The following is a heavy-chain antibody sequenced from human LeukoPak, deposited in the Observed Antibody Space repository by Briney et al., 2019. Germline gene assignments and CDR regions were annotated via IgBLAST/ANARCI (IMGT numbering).Heavy chain of an antibody. V-gene: IGHV3-30*02. J-gene: IGHJ6*03. CDR2: IRYDGSNK. Sequence: GGSLRLSCAASGFTFSSYGMHWVRQAPGKGLEWVAFIRYDGSNKYYADSVKGRFTISRDNSKTTLYLQMNSLRAEHTAVYYCAKEGQIRNFWTGYCLYCYMDVWGKGTTVTVSS. CDR1: GFTFSSYG. D-gene: IGHD3/OR15-3a*01. CDR3: AKEGQIRNFWTGYCLYCYMDV.